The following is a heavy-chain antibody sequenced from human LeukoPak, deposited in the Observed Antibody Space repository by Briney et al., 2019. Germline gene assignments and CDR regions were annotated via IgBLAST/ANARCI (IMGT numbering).Heavy chain of an antibody. Sequence: PSETLSLTCTVSGGSITTSSYYWGWIRQPPGKGLEWIGIIYYSGSTYYNPSLKGRVTISVDTSKNQFSLKLVSVTAADTAVYYCATRRGMVAPTDYWGQGTLVTVSS. CDR1: GGSITTSSYY. CDR3: ATRRGMVAPTDY. J-gene: IGHJ4*02. D-gene: IGHD1-26*01. CDR2: IYYSGST. V-gene: IGHV4-39*07.